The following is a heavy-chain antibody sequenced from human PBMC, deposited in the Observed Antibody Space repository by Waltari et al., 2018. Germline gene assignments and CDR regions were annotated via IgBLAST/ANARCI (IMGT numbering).Heavy chain of an antibody. CDR3: ATGNILGIAVVGTPDAFDI. J-gene: IGHJ3*02. Sequence: EVQLVQSGAEVKKPGATVKISCKASGYTFTDYYMHWVQQAPGKGLEWMGRVDPEDGETIYAEKFQGRVTITADTSTDTAYMELSSLRSEDTAVYYCATGNILGIAVVGTPDAFDIWGQGTMVTVSS. CDR2: VDPEDGET. D-gene: IGHD6-19*01. V-gene: IGHV1-69-2*01. CDR1: GYTFTDYY.